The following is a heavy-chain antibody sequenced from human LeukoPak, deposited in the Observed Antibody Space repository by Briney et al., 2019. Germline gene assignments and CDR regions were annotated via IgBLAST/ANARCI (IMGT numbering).Heavy chain of an antibody. CDR2: INPNSGGT. J-gene: IGHJ5*02. Sequence: ASVKVSCKASGYTLTGYYMHWVRQAPGQGLEWMGWINPNSGGTSYAQKFQGRVTMTRDTSISTAYMELSRLRSDDTAVYYCARGSSSWYENWFDPWGQGTLVTVSS. V-gene: IGHV1-2*02. D-gene: IGHD6-13*01. CDR1: GYTLTGYY. CDR3: ARGSSSWYENWFDP.